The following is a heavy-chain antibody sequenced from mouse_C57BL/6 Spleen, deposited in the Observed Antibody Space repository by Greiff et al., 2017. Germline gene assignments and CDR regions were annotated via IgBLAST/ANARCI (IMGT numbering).Heavy chain of an antibody. D-gene: IGHD4-1*01. CDR3: ARELGHFGY. Sequence: QVQLQQSGPELVKPGASVKISCKASGYAFSSSWMNWVKQRPGKGLEWIGRIYPGDGDTNYNGKLKGMATLTADKTSSTAYMQLSRLTSEDAAVYFCARELGHFGYWGQGTTLTVSS. CDR2: IYPGDGDT. CDR1: GYAFSSSW. J-gene: IGHJ2*01. V-gene: IGHV1-82*01.